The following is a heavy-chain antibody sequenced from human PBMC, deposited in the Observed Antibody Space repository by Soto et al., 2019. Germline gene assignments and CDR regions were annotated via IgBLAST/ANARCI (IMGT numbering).Heavy chain of an antibody. CDR2: LFYTGHT. V-gene: IGHV4-39*01. D-gene: IGHD4-17*01. Sequence: PSETLSLTCTVSGHSMSNTDYFWGWIRQTPWSDLQWIGSLFYTGHTYYNPSLLSRVTISADTSKNQFSLKLTSVTAADTAVYYCARSQTTVTSYDYWGQGTLVTVSS. CDR3: ARSQTTVTSYDY. J-gene: IGHJ4*02. CDR1: GHSMSNTDYF.